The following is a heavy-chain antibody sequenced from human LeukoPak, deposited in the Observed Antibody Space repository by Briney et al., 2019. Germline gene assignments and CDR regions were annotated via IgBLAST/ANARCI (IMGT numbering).Heavy chain of an antibody. CDR2: ISTYNGNS. J-gene: IGHJ4*02. D-gene: IGHD6-6*01. CDR1: GYTFTSYS. Sequence: ASVKVSCTASGYTFTSYSINWVRQAPGQGLEWMGWISTYNGNSNYAQKLQGRVTMTTDTSTSTAYMELRNLRSDDTAMYYCAKDRWRDGSSSFDNWGQGTLVTVSS. V-gene: IGHV1-18*01. CDR3: AKDRWRDGSSSFDN.